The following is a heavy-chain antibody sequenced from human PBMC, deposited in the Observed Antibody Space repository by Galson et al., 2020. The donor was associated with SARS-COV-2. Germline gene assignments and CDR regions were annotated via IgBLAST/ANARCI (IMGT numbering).Heavy chain of an antibody. J-gene: IGHJ4*02. CDR3: VKDQRGYNRPIDY. D-gene: IGHD5-12*01. V-gene: IGHV3-23*01. CDR1: GFTFSNYA. Sequence: GESLKISCAASGFTFSNYAISWVRQAPGKGLEWVSGIGGGGTDTDYADSVKGRFTISRDNSKSTVFLQMNSLRADDTAVYYCVKDQRGYNRPIDYWGQGTLVTVSS. CDR2: IGGGGTDT.